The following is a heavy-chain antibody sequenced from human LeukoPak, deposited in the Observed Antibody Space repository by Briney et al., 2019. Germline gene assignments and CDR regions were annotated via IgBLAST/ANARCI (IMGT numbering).Heavy chain of an antibody. J-gene: IGHJ4*02. D-gene: IGHD2-21*01. Sequence: ASVKVSCKASGYTFTSYSISWVRQAPGQGLEWMGWISAYNGNTNYAQKLQGRVTMTTDTSTSTAYMELSSLRSEDTAVYYCARESVVAPGDYWGQGTLVTVSS. V-gene: IGHV1-18*01. CDR2: ISAYNGNT. CDR1: GYTFTSYS. CDR3: ARESVVAPGDY.